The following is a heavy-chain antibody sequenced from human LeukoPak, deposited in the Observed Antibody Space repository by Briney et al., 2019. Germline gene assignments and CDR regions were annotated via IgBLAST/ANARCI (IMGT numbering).Heavy chain of an antibody. CDR1: GFTFTNYA. CDR2: IDGSSSAI. D-gene: IGHD3-10*01. Sequence: GGSLRLSCAASGFTFTNYAMIWVRQAPGKGMEWVSCIDGSSSAIYYADSVKGRFTISRDNSENTLYLQMNSLRAEDTAVYYCAKGEWFGSGASLIDYWGQGTLVTVSS. J-gene: IGHJ4*02. V-gene: IGHV3-23*01. CDR3: AKGEWFGSGASLIDY.